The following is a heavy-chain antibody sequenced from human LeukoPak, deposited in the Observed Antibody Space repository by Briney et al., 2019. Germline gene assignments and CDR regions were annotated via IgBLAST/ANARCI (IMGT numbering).Heavy chain of an antibody. CDR3: ARDVGSYEY. Sequence: PGGSLRLSCAASGFTFSSYGMSWVRQAPGKGLEWVSAISGSGGSTYYADSVKGRFTISRDNAKNSLYLQMNSLRAEDTAVYYCARDVGSYEYWGQGTLVTVSS. CDR2: ISGSGGST. D-gene: IGHD1-26*01. J-gene: IGHJ4*02. V-gene: IGHV3-23*01. CDR1: GFTFSSYG.